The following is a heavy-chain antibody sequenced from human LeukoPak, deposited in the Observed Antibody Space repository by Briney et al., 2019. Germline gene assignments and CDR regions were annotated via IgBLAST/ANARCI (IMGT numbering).Heavy chain of an antibody. D-gene: IGHD1-26*01. V-gene: IGHV3-23*01. Sequence: GGSLRLSCAASGFTFSGFAMSLVRRTPGKGLEWVSGISGSGDHTLYADSAKGRFTISRDNSKNTLYLEMNSLRAEDTAIYYCAKMKGHPLPKYYMDVWGQGTTVTVSS. CDR3: AKMKGHPLPKYYMDV. CDR2: ISGSGDHT. J-gene: IGHJ6*01. CDR1: GFTFSGFA.